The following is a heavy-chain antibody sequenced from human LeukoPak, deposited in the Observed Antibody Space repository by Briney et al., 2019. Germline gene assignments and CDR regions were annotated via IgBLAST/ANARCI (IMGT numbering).Heavy chain of an antibody. V-gene: IGHV4-59*01. Sequence: SETLSLTCTVSGGSISSYYWSWIQQPPGKGLEWIGYIYYSGSTNYNPSLKSRVTISVDTSKNQFSLKLSSVTAADTAVYYCARGGVYSGYEYFDYRGQGTLVTVSS. J-gene: IGHJ4*02. CDR3: ARGGVYSGYEYFDY. D-gene: IGHD5-12*01. CDR2: IYYSGST. CDR1: GGSISSYY.